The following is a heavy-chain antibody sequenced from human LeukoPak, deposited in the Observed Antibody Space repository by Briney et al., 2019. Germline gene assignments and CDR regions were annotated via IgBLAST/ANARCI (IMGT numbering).Heavy chain of an antibody. CDR2: ISNGGNT. CDR1: GFTFSSYA. CDR3: AKFRAMSINDAFDI. Sequence: GGSLRLSCAASGFTFSSYAMSWVRQVPGKGLEWVSTISNGGNTYYGDSVKGRFTISRDNSKNTLYLQMNSLRAEDTAVYYCAKFRAMSINDAFDIWGQGTMVTVSS. V-gene: IGHV3-23*01. J-gene: IGHJ3*02.